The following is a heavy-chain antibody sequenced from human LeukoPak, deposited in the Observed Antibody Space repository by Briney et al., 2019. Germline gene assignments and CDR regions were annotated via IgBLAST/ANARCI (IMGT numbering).Heavy chain of an antibody. Sequence: TGGSPRLSCAASGFTFSSYWMSWVRQAPGKGLEWVANIKQDGSEKYFVDSVKGRFTISRDNAKNSLYLEMNSLRAEDTAVYYCARDQYSYDYVWGTYFSLYYFDYWGQGTLVTVSS. D-gene: IGHD3-16*01. CDR1: GFTFSSYW. CDR3: ARDQYSYDYVWGTYFSLYYFDY. CDR2: IKQDGSEK. V-gene: IGHV3-7*01. J-gene: IGHJ4*02.